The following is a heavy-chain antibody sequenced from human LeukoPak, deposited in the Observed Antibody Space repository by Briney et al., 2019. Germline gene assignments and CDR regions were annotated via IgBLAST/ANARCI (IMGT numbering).Heavy chain of an antibody. CDR3: ARDIVVVPALLDDAFDI. CDR2: ISGSGGST. V-gene: IGHV3-23*01. J-gene: IGHJ3*02. D-gene: IGHD2-2*01. CDR1: GFTFSSYA. Sequence: PGGSLRLSCAASGFTFSSYAMSWVRQAPGKGLEWVSAISGSGGSTYYADSVKGRFTISRDNSKNTLYLQMNSLRAEDTAVYYCARDIVVVPALLDDAFDIWGQGTMVTVSS.